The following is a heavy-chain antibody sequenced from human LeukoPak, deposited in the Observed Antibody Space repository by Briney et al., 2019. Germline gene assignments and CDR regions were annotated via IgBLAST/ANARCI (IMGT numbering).Heavy chain of an antibody. Sequence: GRSLRLSCAASGFTFSSYGTHWVRQAPGKGLEWVAVISYDGSNKYYADSVKGRFTISRDNSKNTLYLQMNSLRAEDTAVYYCAKDWRRYYYDSSGSFDYWGQGTLVSVSS. CDR1: GFTFSSYG. V-gene: IGHV3-30*18. CDR3: AKDWRRYYYDSSGSFDY. D-gene: IGHD3-22*01. J-gene: IGHJ4*02. CDR2: ISYDGSNK.